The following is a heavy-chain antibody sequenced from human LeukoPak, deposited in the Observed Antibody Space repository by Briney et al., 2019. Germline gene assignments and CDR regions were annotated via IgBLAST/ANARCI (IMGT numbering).Heavy chain of an antibody. CDR1: GYSISSGYY. D-gene: IGHD6-6*01. CDR2: IYHSGST. Sequence: SETLSLTXTVSGYSISSGYYWGWIRQPPGKGLEWIGSIYHSGSTYYNPSLKSRVTISVDTSKNQFSLKLSSVTAADTAVYYCARDHGYSSSSYAYYYYYYMDVWGKGTTVTVSS. CDR3: ARDHGYSSSSYAYYYYYYMDV. J-gene: IGHJ6*03. V-gene: IGHV4-38-2*02.